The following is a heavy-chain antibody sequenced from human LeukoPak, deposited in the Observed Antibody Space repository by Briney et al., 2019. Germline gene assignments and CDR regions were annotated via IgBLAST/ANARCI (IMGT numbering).Heavy chain of an antibody. CDR2: ISSSSSYI. CDR3: ARSGNYYDSSGYYVDAFDI. V-gene: IGHV3-21*01. Sequence: RTGGSLRLSCAASGFTFSSYSMNWVRQAPGKGLEWVSSISSSSSYIYYADSVKGRFTISRDNAKNSLYLQMNSLRAEDTAVYYCARSGNYYDSSGYYVDAFDIWGQGTMVTVSS. CDR1: GFTFSSYS. D-gene: IGHD3-22*01. J-gene: IGHJ3*02.